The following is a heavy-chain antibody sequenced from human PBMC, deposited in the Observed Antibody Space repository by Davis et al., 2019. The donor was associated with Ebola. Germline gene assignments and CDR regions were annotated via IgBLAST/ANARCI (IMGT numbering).Heavy chain of an antibody. D-gene: IGHD4-17*01. Sequence: AASVKVSCKASGYTFTGYYMHWVRQAPGQGLEWMGWINPNSGGTNYAQKLQGRVTMTTDTSTSTAYMELRSLRSDDTAVYYCARFTVTTRFRPGYAFDIWGQGTMVTVSS. CDR2: INPNSGGT. J-gene: IGHJ3*02. CDR1: GYTFTGYY. CDR3: ARFTVTTRFRPGYAFDI. V-gene: IGHV1-2*02.